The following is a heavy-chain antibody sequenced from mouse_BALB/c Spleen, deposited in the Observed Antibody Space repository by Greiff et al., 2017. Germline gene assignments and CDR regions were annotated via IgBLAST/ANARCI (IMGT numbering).Heavy chain of an antibody. CDR1: GFNIKDTY. CDR2: IDPANDNT. CDR3: ARELRSSYWYFDG. J-gene: IGHJ1*01. V-gene: IGHV14-3*02. Sequence: VQLQQSGAELVKPGASVKLSCTASGFNIKDTYMHWVKQRPEQGLEWIGRIDPANDNTKYDPKFQGKATITADTSSNTAYLQLSSLTSEDTAVYYCARELRSSYWYFDGWGAGTTVIVSS.